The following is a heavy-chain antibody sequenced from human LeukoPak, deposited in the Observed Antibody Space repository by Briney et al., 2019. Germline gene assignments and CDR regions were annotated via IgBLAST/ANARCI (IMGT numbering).Heavy chain of an antibody. CDR1: GGSISSYY. J-gene: IGHJ4*02. D-gene: IGHD1-26*01. CDR2: IYSSGIT. Sequence: PSETLSLTCTVSGGSISSYYWSWIRQPAGKGLEWIGRIYSSGITNYNPSLKSRVTMSVDTSKNQFSLRLSSVTAADTAVYYCARDKYVGAALFDYWGQGTLVTVSS. V-gene: IGHV4-4*07. CDR3: ARDKYVGAALFDY.